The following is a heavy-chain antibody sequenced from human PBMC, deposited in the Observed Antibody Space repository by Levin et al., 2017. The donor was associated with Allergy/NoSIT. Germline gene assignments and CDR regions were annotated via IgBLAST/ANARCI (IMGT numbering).Heavy chain of an antibody. CDR1: GFTFSSYA. V-gene: IGHV3-23*01. J-gene: IGHJ4*02. CDR2: VTGSGSST. Sequence: SCAASGFTFSSYAMSWVRQAPGKGLEWVSTVTGSGSSTHYADSVKGRFTISRDNSKNTLYLQMNSLRAEDTAVYYCAKLTFGELLYPFDYWGQGTLVTVSS. D-gene: IGHD3-10*01. CDR3: AKLTFGELLYPFDY.